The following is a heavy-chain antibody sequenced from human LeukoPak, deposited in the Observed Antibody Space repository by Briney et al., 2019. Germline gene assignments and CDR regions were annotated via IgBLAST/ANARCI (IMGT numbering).Heavy chain of an antibody. D-gene: IGHD4-17*01. CDR2: IYNSGST. CDR3: ARPRSLYGDYVD. J-gene: IGHJ4*02. V-gene: IGHV4-39*01. Sequence: SETLSLTCTVSGGSISSSSYYWSWIRQPPGKGPEWIGSIYNSGSTYYNPSLKSRVIISVDTSRNQFSLKLTSATAADTSVYYCARPRSLYGDYVDWGQGTLVTVSS. CDR1: GGSISSSSYY.